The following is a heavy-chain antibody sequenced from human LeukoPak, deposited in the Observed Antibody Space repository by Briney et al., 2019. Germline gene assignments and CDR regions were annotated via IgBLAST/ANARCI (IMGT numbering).Heavy chain of an antibody. D-gene: IGHD3-22*01. J-gene: IGHJ4*02. Sequence: GASLKIPCKGSGYSFTDYRIAWVRQMPGKGLEWMGIIYPGDSDIRYSPSFQGQVTISVDKSTSTAYLQWSSLKASDTAMYYCARYSSLYYYDSSGLWGQGTLVTVSS. CDR2: IYPGDSDI. V-gene: IGHV5-51*01. CDR3: ARYSSLYYYDSSGL. CDR1: GYSFTDYR.